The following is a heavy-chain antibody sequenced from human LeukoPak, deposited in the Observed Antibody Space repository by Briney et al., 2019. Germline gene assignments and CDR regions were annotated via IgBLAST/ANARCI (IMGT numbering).Heavy chain of an antibody. D-gene: IGHD3-22*01. J-gene: IGHJ4*02. Sequence: ALVKVSCKASGYTFTSYGISWVRQAPGQGLEWMGWISAYNGNTNYAQKLQGRVTMTTDTSTSTAYMELRSLRSDDTAVYYCARDSDYYDSSGYYALPTGYWGQGTLVTVSS. CDR2: ISAYNGNT. CDR3: ARDSDYYDSSGYYALPTGY. CDR1: GYTFTSYG. V-gene: IGHV1-18*01.